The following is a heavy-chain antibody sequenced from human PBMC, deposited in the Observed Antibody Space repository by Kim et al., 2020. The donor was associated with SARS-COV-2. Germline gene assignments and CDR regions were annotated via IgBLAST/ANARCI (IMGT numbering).Heavy chain of an antibody. V-gene: IGHV5-51*01. J-gene: IGHJ6*02. CDR1: GYSFTSYW. D-gene: IGHD5-12*01. CDR2: IYPGDSDT. Sequence: GESLKISCKGSGYSFTSYWIGWVRQMPGKGLEWMGIIYPGDSDTRYSPSFQGQVTISADKSISTAYLQWSSLKASDTAMYYCARGGYVRGYYYYYGMDVWGQGTTVTVSS. CDR3: ARGGYVRGYYYYYGMDV.